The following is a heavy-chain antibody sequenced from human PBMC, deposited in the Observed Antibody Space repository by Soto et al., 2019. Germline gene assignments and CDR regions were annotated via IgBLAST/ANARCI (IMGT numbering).Heavy chain of an antibody. D-gene: IGHD6-13*01. CDR1: GFTVSSYA. CDR2: ISAST. J-gene: IGHJ4*02. V-gene: IGHV3-23*01. CDR3: AIRMYSTRWYYLDY. Sequence: EMQLLESGGGLVQAGGSLRLSCAASGFTVSSYALNWVRQAPGKGLEWVSGISASTYYADSVKGRFTISRDTSKNTLYQQMNSLRGEDTAIYLCAIRMYSTRWYYLDYWGQGTLVTISS.